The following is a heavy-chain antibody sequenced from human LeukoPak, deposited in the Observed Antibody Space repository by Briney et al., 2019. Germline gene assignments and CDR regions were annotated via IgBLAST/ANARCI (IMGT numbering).Heavy chain of an antibody. D-gene: IGHD2-2*02. CDR3: ASGVDCSSTSCYRLDY. Sequence: GGSLRLSCAASGFTFSSYGMHWVRQAPGKGLEWVAVISYDGSNKYYADSVKGRFTISRDNSKNTLYLQMNSLRAEDTAVYYCASGVDCSSTSCYRLDYWGQGTLVTVSS. V-gene: IGHV3-30*03. J-gene: IGHJ4*02. CDR2: ISYDGSNK. CDR1: GFTFSSYG.